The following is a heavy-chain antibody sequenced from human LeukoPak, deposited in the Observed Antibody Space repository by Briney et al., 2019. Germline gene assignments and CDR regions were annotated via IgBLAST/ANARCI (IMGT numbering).Heavy chain of an antibody. Sequence: PGRSLRLSCAASGFTFSSYAMHWVRQAPGKGLKWVAVISYDGSNKYYADSVKGRFTISRDNSKNTLYLQMNSLRAEDTAVYYCARSGQSHDYGGNLNWFDPWGQGTLVTVSS. CDR2: ISYDGSNK. CDR3: ARSGQSHDYGGNLNWFDP. V-gene: IGHV3-30-3*01. CDR1: GFTFSSYA. D-gene: IGHD4-23*01. J-gene: IGHJ5*02.